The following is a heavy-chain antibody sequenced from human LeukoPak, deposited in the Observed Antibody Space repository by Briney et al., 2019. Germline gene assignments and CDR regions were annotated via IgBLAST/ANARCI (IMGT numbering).Heavy chain of an antibody. D-gene: IGHD6-19*01. CDR2: ISGSGGST. V-gene: IGHV3-23*01. Sequence: LTGGSLRPSCAASGFTFSSYAMSWVRQAPGKGLEWVSAISGSGGSTYYADSVKGRFTISRDNSKNTLYLQMNSLRAEDTAVYYCAKGSTSSGWYTWGQGTLVTVSS. CDR1: GFTFSSYA. CDR3: AKGSTSSGWYT. J-gene: IGHJ4*02.